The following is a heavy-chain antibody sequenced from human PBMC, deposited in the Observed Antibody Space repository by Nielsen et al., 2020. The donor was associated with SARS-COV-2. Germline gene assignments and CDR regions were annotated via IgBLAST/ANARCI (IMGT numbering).Heavy chain of an antibody. D-gene: IGHD1-26*01. CDR3: ARDFGEGATNY. Sequence: ASVKVSCKTSGYTFTDYYMHWVRQAPGQGLEWMGLINPSGGSASYAQKFQGRVTVTRDTSTSTVYMELSSLKSDDTAVYYCARDFGEGATNYWGQGTLVTVSS. J-gene: IGHJ4*02. V-gene: IGHV1-46*01. CDR2: INPSGGSA. CDR1: GYTFTDYY.